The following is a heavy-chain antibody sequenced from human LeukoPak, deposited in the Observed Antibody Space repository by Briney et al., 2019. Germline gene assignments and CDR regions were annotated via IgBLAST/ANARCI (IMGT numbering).Heavy chain of an antibody. Sequence: GASVKVSCKASGYTFTSYGISWVRQAPGQGLEWMGWISAYNGNTNYAQKLQGRVTMTTDTSTSTAYMELRSLRSDDTAVYYCARVEDTYSYGSYDYWGQGTLVTVSS. CDR2: ISAYNGNT. J-gene: IGHJ4*02. CDR3: ARVEDTYSYGSYDY. D-gene: IGHD5-18*01. CDR1: GYTFTSYG. V-gene: IGHV1-18*01.